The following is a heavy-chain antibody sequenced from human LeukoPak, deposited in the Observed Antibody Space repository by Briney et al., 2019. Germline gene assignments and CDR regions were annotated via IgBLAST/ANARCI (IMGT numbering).Heavy chain of an antibody. J-gene: IGHJ4*02. V-gene: IGHV3-23*01. Sequence: GGSLRLSCAASGFTFSSYGMSWVRQAPGKGLECFSAISGSGGSTYYADSVKGRFTISRDNSKNTLYLQMNSLRAEDTAIYYCAKYSGSYYNWGQGTLVTVSS. CDR1: GFTFSSYG. D-gene: IGHD1-26*01. CDR2: ISGSGGST. CDR3: AKYSGSYYN.